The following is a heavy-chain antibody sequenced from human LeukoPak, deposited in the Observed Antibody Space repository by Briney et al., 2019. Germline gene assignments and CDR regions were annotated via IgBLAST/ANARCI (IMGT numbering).Heavy chain of an antibody. CDR3: AREKMVRGVIANDAFDI. CDR2: ISAYNGNT. Sequence: GASVKVSCKASGYTFTSYGISWVRQAHGQGLEWMGWISAYNGNTNYAQKLQGRVTMTTDTSTSTAYMELRSLRSDDTAVYYCAREKMVRGVIANDAFDIWGQGTMVTVSS. CDR1: GYTFTSYG. D-gene: IGHD3-10*01. V-gene: IGHV1-18*01. J-gene: IGHJ3*02.